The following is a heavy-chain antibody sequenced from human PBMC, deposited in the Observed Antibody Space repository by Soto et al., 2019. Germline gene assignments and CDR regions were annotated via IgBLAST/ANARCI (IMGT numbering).Heavy chain of an antibody. D-gene: IGHD5-18*01. Sequence: SETLSLTCTVSGGSISSGGYYWSWIRQHPGKGLEWIGYIYYSGSTYYNPSLKSRVTISVDTSKNQFSLKLSSVTAADTAVYYCAREKEDTAMVNMGSKRRYYFDYWGQGTLVTVSS. CDR2: IYYSGST. V-gene: IGHV4-31*03. CDR1: GGSISSGGYY. CDR3: AREKEDTAMVNMGSKRRYYFDY. J-gene: IGHJ4*02.